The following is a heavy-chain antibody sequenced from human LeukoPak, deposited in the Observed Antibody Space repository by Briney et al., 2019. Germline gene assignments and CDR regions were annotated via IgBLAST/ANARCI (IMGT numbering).Heavy chain of an antibody. CDR1: GGSMSSYY. V-gene: IGHV4-59*01. D-gene: IGHD1-26*01. J-gene: IGHJ6*02. CDR3: ARGSGSYSEYYYGMDV. Sequence: SETLSLTCTVSGGSMSSYYWSWIRQPPGKGLEWIGYIYYSGNTNYNPSLKSRVAISLDTSKNQFSLNLTSVTAADTAIYYCARGSGSYSEYYYGMDVWGQGTSVTVSS. CDR2: IYYSGNT.